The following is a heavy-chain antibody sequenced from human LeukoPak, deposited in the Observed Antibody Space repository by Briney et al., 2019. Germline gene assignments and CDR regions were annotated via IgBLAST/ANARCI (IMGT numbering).Heavy chain of an antibody. J-gene: IGHJ4*02. Sequence: ASVKVSCKASGYTFTGYYMHWVRQAPGQGLEWMGWMNPNSGNTGYAQKFQGRVTMTRNTSISTAYMELSSLRSEDTAVYYCARYDYYGSGSYGNDYWGQGTLVTVSS. CDR2: MNPNSGNT. D-gene: IGHD3-10*01. CDR1: GYTFTGYY. V-gene: IGHV1-8*02. CDR3: ARYDYYGSGSYGNDY.